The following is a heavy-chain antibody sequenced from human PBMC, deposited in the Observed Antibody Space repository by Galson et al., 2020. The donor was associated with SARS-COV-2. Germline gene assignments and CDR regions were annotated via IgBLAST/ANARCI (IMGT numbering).Heavy chain of an antibody. CDR2: INDNGGAT. V-gene: IGHV3-23*01. Sequence: GESLKIPCAASGFTFNTFRMGWVPQAPGKGLAWVSAINDNGGATWYADSVKGRFSISRDNSKNTLHLQMNSLRVDDTALYYCAKESGFRLPFDSWGQGTLVTVSS. D-gene: IGHD3-3*01. CDR1: GFTFNTFR. J-gene: IGHJ4*02. CDR3: AKESGFRLPFDS.